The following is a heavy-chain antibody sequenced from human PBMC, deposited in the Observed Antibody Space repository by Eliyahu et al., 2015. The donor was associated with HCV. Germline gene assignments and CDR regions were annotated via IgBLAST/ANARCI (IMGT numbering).Heavy chain of an antibody. V-gene: IGHV1-46*02. CDR1: GDTFNTHY. CDR2: ISPRGSSA. Sequence: QVRLVQSGAEVKKPGASVKFSCKSVGDTFNTHYIHWVRQAPGQGLEWMGMISPRGSSASYAQTFQDRVTMTRDTSTNTVYMDLSSLRSDDTATYYCAGAKWGTHYAPWGQGSLVTVSS. J-gene: IGHJ5*02. D-gene: IGHD3-10*01. CDR3: AGAKWGTHYAP.